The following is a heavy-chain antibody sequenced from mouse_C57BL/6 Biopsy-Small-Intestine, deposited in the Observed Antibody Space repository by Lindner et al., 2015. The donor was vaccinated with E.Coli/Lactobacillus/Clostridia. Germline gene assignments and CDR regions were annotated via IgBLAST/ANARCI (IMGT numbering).Heavy chain of an antibody. CDR2: IDPYNGAT. CDR1: GYSFTAYN. Sequence: VQLQESGPELVKPGASVKMSCKASGYSFTAYNMHWVKQSHGKSLEWIGYIDPYNGATRYNQKFKGKATLTVDKSSNTAYMQLNSPTSEDSAVYYCARQFGLGAWFAYWGQGTLITVSA. D-gene: IGHD3-1*01. V-gene: IGHV1S135*01. J-gene: IGHJ3*01. CDR3: ARQFGLGAWFAY.